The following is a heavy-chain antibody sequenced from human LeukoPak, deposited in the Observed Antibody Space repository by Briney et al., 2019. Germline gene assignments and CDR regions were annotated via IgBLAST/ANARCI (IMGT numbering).Heavy chain of an antibody. CDR3: AKELSGDYYDSSGYPGY. CDR1: GFTFSSYG. CDR2: ISYDGSNK. V-gene: IGHV3-30*18. Sequence: GGSLRLSCAASGFTFSSYGMHWVRQAPGKGLEWVAVISYDGSNKYYADSVKGRFTISRDNSKNTLYLQMNSLRAEDTAVYYCAKELSGDYYDSSGYPGYWGQGTLVTVSS. J-gene: IGHJ4*02. D-gene: IGHD3-22*01.